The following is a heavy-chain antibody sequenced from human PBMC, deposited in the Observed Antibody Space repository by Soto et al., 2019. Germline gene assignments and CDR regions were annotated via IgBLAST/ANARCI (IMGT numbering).Heavy chain of an antibody. CDR3: ARISGWDDYYYYGMDV. CDR2: IYYSVT. J-gene: IGHJ6*02. CDR1: GGSISSYY. D-gene: IGHD6-19*01. Sequence: SETLSLTCSVSGGSISSYYWSWIRQPPGKGLEWIAYIYYSVTSYNPSLKSRVSISLDTSKNQFSLKLSSVTAADTAVYYCARISGWDDYYYYGMDVWGQGTTVTVSS. V-gene: IGHV4-59*08.